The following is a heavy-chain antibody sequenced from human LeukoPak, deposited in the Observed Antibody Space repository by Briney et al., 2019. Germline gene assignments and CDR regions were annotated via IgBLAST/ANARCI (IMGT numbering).Heavy chain of an antibody. CDR1: GGTFSSYA. CDR2: IIPILGIA. V-gene: IGHV1-69*04. D-gene: IGHD4-17*01. J-gene: IGHJ5*02. CDR3: AVRNGDYVFWFDP. Sequence: ASVKVSCKASGGTFSSYAISWVRQAPGQGLEWMGRIIPILGIANYAQKFQGRVTITADKSTSTAYMELSSLRSEDTAVYCCAVRNGDYVFWFDPWGQGTLVTVSS.